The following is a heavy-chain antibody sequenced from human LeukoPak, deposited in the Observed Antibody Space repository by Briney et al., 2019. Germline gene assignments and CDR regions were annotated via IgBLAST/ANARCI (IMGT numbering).Heavy chain of an antibody. D-gene: IGHD3-3*01. V-gene: IGHV1-24*01. CDR2: FDPEDGER. CDR3: ATAVRLEALDL. J-gene: IGHJ3*01. Sequence: ASVKVSCTVSGYTLTELSTHWVRQAPGKGLEWVGGFDPEDGERIYAQKFQDRVTMTEDTSTDTAYMELRSLTSEDTAMYYCATAVRLEALDLWGHGTIVPVSS. CDR1: GYTLTELS.